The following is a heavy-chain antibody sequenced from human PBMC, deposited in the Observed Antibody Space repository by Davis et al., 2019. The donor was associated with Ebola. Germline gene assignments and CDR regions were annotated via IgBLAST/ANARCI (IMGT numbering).Heavy chain of an antibody. Sequence: ASSVTVSCKASGGTFRSYAISWVRQAPGQGLEWMGGIIPIFGTAHYAQKFQGRVPMTADESTSTAYMELSSLRSEDTAVYYCARSDHDYGDYKAFDPWSQGTLVTVSS. CDR1: GGTFRSYA. CDR3: ARSDHDYGDYKAFDP. J-gene: IGHJ5*02. V-gene: IGHV1-69*13. CDR2: IIPIFGTA. D-gene: IGHD4-17*01.